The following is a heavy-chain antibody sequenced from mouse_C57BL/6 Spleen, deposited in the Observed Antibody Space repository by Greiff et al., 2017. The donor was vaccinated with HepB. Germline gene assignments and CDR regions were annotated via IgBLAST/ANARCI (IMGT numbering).Heavy chain of an antibody. D-gene: IGHD2-4*01. CDR1: GYSITSDY. CDR2: ISYSGST. J-gene: IGHJ4*01. Sequence: EVHLVESGPGLAKPSQTLSLTCSVTGYSITSDYWNWIRKFPGNKLEYMGYISYSGSTYYNPSLKSRISITRDTSKNQYYLQLNSVTTEDTATYYCARFLYDYGYAMDYWGQGTSVTVSS. CDR3: ARFLYDYGYAMDY. V-gene: IGHV3-8*01.